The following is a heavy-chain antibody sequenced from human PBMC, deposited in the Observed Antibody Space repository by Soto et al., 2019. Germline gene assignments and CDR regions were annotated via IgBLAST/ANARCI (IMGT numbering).Heavy chain of an antibody. D-gene: IGHD5-18*01. CDR3: AKDAYSYGYNYYGMDV. CDR2: IAYDGSEK. V-gene: IGHV3-30*18. Sequence: PGGSLRLSCAASGFTFSAYGMHWVRQAPGKGLEWVAVIAYDGSEKYYADSVKGRFTISRDNSKNTLYLQVNSLRAEDTAVYYCAKDAYSYGYNYYGMDVWGQGTTVTVSS. J-gene: IGHJ6*02. CDR1: GFTFSAYG.